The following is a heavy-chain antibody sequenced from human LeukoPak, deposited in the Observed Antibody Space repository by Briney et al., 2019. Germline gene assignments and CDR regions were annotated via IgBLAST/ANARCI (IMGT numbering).Heavy chain of an antibody. D-gene: IGHD2-21*02. J-gene: IGHJ4*02. Sequence: SETLSLTCTVSGGSISSGDYYWSWIRQPPGKGLEWIGYIYYSGSTYYNPSLKSRVTISVDTSKNQFSLKLSSVTAADTAVYYCARAGGDSAHIDYWGQGTLVTVSS. CDR3: ARAGGDSAHIDY. CDR1: GGSISSGDYY. V-gene: IGHV4-30-4*01. CDR2: IYYSGST.